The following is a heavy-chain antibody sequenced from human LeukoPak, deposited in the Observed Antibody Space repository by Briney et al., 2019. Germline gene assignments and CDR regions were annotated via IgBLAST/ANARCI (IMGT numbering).Heavy chain of an antibody. J-gene: IGHJ3*02. CDR3: ARDPTWSDAFDI. Sequence: GGSLRLSCAASGFTFSSYSMNWVRQAPGKGLEWVSSISSSSSYIYYADSVKGRFAISRDNAKNSLYLQMNSLRAEDTAVYYCARDPTWSDAFDIWGQGTMVTVSS. CDR2: ISSSSSYI. CDR1: GFTFSSYS. D-gene: IGHD1-26*01. V-gene: IGHV3-21*01.